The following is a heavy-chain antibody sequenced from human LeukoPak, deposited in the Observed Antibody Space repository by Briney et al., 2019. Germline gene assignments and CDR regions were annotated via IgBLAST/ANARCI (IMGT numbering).Heavy chain of an antibody. D-gene: IGHD3-10*01. CDR1: GGSISSGGYY. J-gene: IGHJ5*02. CDR2: IYYSGST. CDR3: ARVRCNKTSCYKKDWFDP. Sequence: SQTLSLTCTVSGGSISSGGYYWSWIRQHPGKGLEWIGYIYYSGSTYYNPSLKSRVTISVDTSKNQFSLKLSSVTAADTAVYHCARVRCNKTSCYKKDWFDPWGQGTLVTVSS. V-gene: IGHV4-31*03.